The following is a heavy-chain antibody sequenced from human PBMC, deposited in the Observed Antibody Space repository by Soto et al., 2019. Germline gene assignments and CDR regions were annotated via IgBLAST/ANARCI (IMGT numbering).Heavy chain of an antibody. Sequence: PSETLSLTCTVSGGSISSYYWSWIRQPPGKGLEWIGYIYYSGSTNYNPSLKSRVTISVDTSKNQLSLKLSSVTAADTAVYYCARVDLDCGGDCYLDYWGQGTLVTVSS. CDR2: IYYSGST. CDR1: GGSISSYY. CDR3: ARVDLDCGGDCYLDY. J-gene: IGHJ4*02. V-gene: IGHV4-59*01. D-gene: IGHD2-21*02.